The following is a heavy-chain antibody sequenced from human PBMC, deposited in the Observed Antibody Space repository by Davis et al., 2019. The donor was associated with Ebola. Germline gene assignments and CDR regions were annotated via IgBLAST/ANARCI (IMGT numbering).Heavy chain of an antibody. V-gene: IGHV4-39*01. D-gene: IGHD3-16*01. CDR3: ARRRGWGSYYFDS. J-gene: IGHJ4*02. CDR2: LFYNGTT. CDR1: GDSISTSSYY. Sequence: MPGGSLRLSCTVSGDSISTSSYYWAWIRQPPGKGLEYIGSLFYNGTTYYNPSLKSRLSISVDTSKNQFSLKLTSVTAADTAVYFCARRRGWGSYYFDSWGQGTLVTVSS.